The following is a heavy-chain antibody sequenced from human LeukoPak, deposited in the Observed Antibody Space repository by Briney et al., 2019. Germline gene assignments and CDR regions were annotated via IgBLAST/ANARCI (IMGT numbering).Heavy chain of an antibody. J-gene: IGHJ4*02. Sequence: GGSLRLSCAASGFTVSSNYMSWVRQAPGKGLEWVSVIYSGGNTYYAGSVKGRFTISRDNSENTVYLQMNSLRAEDTAVYYCVREGNGYGDHYFDYWGQGTLVTVSS. CDR1: GFTVSSNY. D-gene: IGHD4-17*01. V-gene: IGHV3-53*01. CDR2: IYSGGNT. CDR3: VREGNGYGDHYFDY.